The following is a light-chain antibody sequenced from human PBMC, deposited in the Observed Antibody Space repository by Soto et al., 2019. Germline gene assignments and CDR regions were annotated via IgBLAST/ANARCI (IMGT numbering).Light chain of an antibody. CDR2: GAS. CDR1: QSVGSA. CDR3: QQYKNWPPLT. Sequence: EIVMTQSLATLSVSPGETAILSCRASQSVGSAVAWYQHKPGQAPRLLIVGASIRATGVPGRFSGGGSGTEFTLTISSLQSEDFAVYYCQQYKNWPPLTFGGGTTVEIK. J-gene: IGKJ4*01. V-gene: IGKV3-15*01.